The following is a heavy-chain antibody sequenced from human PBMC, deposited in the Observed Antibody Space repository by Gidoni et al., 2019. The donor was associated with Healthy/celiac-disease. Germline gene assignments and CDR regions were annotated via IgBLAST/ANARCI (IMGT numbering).Heavy chain of an antibody. CDR3: ARATYCSGGSCYSGSSWFDP. D-gene: IGHD2-15*01. J-gene: IGHJ5*02. Sequence: YNPSLKSRVTISVDTSKNQFSLKLSSVTAADTAVYYCARATYCSGGSCYSGSSWFDPWGQGTLVTVSS. V-gene: IGHV4-31*02.